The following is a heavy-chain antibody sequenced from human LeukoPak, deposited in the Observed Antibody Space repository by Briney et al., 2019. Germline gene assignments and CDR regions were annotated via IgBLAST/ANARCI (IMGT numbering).Heavy chain of an antibody. J-gene: IGHJ4*02. D-gene: IGHD4-23*01. CDR3: STDFGLYGGNAENFDY. V-gene: IGHV1-24*01. Sequence: ASVKVSCKVSGYNVTEFFMHWVRQAPGKGLEWMGGFDPEHGEMIYAQKFQGRVTMADDTSTDPAYMELSSLRSDDTAVYYCSTDFGLYGGNAENFDYWGQGTLVTVSS. CDR1: GYNVTEFF. CDR2: FDPEHGEM.